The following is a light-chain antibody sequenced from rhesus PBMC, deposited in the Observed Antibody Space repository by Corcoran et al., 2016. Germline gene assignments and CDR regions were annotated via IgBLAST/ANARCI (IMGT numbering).Light chain of an antibody. CDR2: KAS. CDR1: QGISSW. J-gene: IGKJ1*01. Sequence: DIQMTQSPSSLSASVGDKVTITCRASQGISSWLAWYQQKPGKAPKLLIYKASSLQSGVPSRFSGSGSGTDFTLTISSLQPEDFATDYCLQYSSSPRTFGQGTKVEIK. V-gene: IGKV1-22*01. CDR3: LQYSSSPRT.